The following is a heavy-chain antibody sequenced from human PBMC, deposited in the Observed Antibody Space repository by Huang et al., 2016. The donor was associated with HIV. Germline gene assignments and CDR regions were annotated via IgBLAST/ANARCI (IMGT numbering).Heavy chain of an antibody. CDR2: ISQGGST. CDR3: ARGILGAVTTNYFDY. Sequence: QLQLQESGSGLVKPSQTLSLPCTVSGGSISSGGYSWSWIRQPPGKGLEWIGYISQGGSTDYNPSLKSRITMAVDRSTNHFCLKLTSVTAADTAVYYCARGILGAVTTNYFDYWGQGTLVTVSS. J-gene: IGHJ4*02. V-gene: IGHV4-30-2*01. D-gene: IGHD4-17*01. CDR1: GGSISSGGYS.